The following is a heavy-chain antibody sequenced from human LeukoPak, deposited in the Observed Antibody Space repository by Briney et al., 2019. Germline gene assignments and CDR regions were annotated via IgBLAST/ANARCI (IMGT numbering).Heavy chain of an antibody. V-gene: IGHV1-2*04. CDR2: INPNSGGT. CDR3: ARDFLGRTNGGSNYFGMGV. CDR1: GYTFTGYY. J-gene: IGHJ6*02. Sequence: ASVKVSCKASGYTFTGYYMHWVRQAPGQGLEWMGWINPNSGGTNYAQKFQGWVTMTRDTSISTAYMELSRLRSDATAIYYCARDFLGRTNGGSNYFGMGVWGQGTTVTVSS. D-gene: IGHD2-8*01.